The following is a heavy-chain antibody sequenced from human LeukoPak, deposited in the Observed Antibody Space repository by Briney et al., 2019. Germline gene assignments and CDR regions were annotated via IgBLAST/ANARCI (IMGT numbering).Heavy chain of an antibody. D-gene: IGHD1-14*01. CDR2: ISNDGSNL. J-gene: IGHJ4*02. CDR3: ATLPGNFDY. V-gene: IGHV3-30*03. Sequence: GSLRLSCAASGFTLNRHGMHWVRQAPGKGLEWLSVISNDGSNLYYADSVKGRFTISRDTYKNTLYLQMNSLRPEDTAVYYCATLPGNFDYWGQGTLVTVSS. CDR1: GFTLNRHG.